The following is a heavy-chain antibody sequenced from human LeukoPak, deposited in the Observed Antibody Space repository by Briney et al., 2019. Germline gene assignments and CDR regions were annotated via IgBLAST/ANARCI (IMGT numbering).Heavy chain of an antibody. CDR2: ISYSGSA. CDR3: ARAIVVVTATRHYYYYYMDV. CDR1: GGSISSSNYY. J-gene: IGHJ6*03. D-gene: IGHD2-21*02. V-gene: IGHV4-39*07. Sequence: DPSETLSLTCTVSGGSISSSNYYWGWIRQSPGKGLEWIGSISYSGSAYYNPSLKGRVTISVDTSKNQFSLKLSSVTAADTAVYYCARAIVVVTATRHYYYYYMDVWGKGTTVTVSS.